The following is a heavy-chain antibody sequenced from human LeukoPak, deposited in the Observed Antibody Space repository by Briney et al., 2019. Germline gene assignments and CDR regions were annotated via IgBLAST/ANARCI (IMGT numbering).Heavy chain of an antibody. CDR3: ARDYAEGSFDY. CDR1: GFTFSSYA. Sequence: GRSLRLSCAASGFTFSSYAMHWVRQAPGKGLEWVAVISYDGSNKYYADSVKGRFTIYRDNSKNTLYLQMNSLRAEDTAVYYCARDYAEGSFDYWGQGTLVTVSS. CDR2: ISYDGSNK. V-gene: IGHV3-30*01. J-gene: IGHJ4*02. D-gene: IGHD3-10*01.